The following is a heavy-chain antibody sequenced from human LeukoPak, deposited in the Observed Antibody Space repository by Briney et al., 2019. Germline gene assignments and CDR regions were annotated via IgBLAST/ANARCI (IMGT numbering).Heavy chain of an antibody. V-gene: IGHV4-34*01. Sequence: SETLSLTCAVYGGSFSGYYWSWIRQPPGKGLEWIGEIKHSGSTNYNPSLKSRVTISVDTSKNQFSLKLSSVTAADTAVYYCARGGRQQQLVLSFVDYWGQGTLVTVSS. CDR1: GGSFSGYY. D-gene: IGHD6-13*01. CDR2: IKHSGST. J-gene: IGHJ4*02. CDR3: ARGGRQQQLVLSFVDY.